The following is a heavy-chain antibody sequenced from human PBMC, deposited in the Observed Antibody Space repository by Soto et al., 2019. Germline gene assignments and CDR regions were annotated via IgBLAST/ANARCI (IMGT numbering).Heavy chain of an antibody. J-gene: IGHJ4*02. CDR3: ARDFGHGYYLDY. V-gene: IGHV3-74*01. CDR1: GFSFGDHY. Sequence: EVQLVESGGGLVQPGGSLRVSCAASGFSFGDHYMHWVRQTPGKGLVWVSRISNNGRSTFYADSVRGRFTISRDNAESSLYLQMNSLRDEDTAVYFCARDFGHGYYLDYWGRGTLVTVSS. D-gene: IGHD3-3*01. CDR2: ISNNGRST.